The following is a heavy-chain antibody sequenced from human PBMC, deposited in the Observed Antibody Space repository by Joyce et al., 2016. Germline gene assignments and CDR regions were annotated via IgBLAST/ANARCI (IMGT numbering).Heavy chain of an antibody. CDR2: IHQDGRT. J-gene: IGHJ5*02. V-gene: IGHV4-34*04. D-gene: IGHD3/OR15-3a*01. CDR1: GESLTRFY. CDR3: ARGPGLKTLFGQVSKTGWFDT. Sequence: QVVLQQWGAGLVKPSETLSLTCAVNGESLTRFYWNWIRQSPEKGPEWIGEIHQDGRTQNDPSLKSRATISVDTSKSQFSLQLNAVTAADTAFYYCARGPGLKTLFGQVSKTGWFDTWGPGTLVSVSS.